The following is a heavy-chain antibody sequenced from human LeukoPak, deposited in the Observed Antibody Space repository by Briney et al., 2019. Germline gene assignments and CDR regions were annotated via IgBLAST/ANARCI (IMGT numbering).Heavy chain of an antibody. CDR2: IYYSGST. V-gene: IGHV4-59*01. D-gene: IGHD3-3*01. Sequence: SETLSLTCTVSGGSISSYYWSWIRQPPGKGLEWIGYIYYSGSTNYNPSLKSRVTISVDTSKNQFPLKLSSVTAADTAVYYCARRGSDFWSGYYYFDYWGQGTLVTVSS. CDR3: ARRGSDFWSGYYYFDY. CDR1: GGSISSYY. J-gene: IGHJ4*02.